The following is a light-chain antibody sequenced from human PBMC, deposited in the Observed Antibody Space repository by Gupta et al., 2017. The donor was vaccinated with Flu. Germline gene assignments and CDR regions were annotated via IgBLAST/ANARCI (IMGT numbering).Light chain of an antibody. Sequence: EIVLTQSPATLSLSPGETATLSCRASRNVTNYFACYHQKPGRAPRLLIYHPSNRGTAITARFSGSGCGKDFSLTISGRVQEDFAVYSYHQHDNWPPGTFGQGTKVEVK. CDR1: RNVTNY. V-gene: IGKV3-11*01. CDR2: HPS. CDR3: HQHDNWPPGT. J-gene: IGKJ1*01.